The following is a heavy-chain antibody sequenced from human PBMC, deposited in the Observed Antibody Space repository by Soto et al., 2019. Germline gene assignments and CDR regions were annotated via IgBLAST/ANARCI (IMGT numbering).Heavy chain of an antibody. V-gene: IGHV3-23*01. Sequence: GGSLRLSWAASGFTFGNFVMRWVRQTPGKGLEWVSTITETGGDTYYTDSVKGRFTISRDNSKNTLYLQMTSPRAEDTALYYCTKASPDRNHMEVWGPGTTVTVSS. CDR3: TKASPDRNHMEV. CDR2: ITETGGDT. CDR1: GFTFGNFV. J-gene: IGHJ6*02.